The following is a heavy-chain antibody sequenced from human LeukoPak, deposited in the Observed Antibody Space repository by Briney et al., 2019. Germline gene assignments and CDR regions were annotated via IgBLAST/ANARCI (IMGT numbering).Heavy chain of an antibody. V-gene: IGHV1-2*02. CDR2: INPNSGGT. D-gene: IGHD1-26*01. J-gene: IGHJ4*02. CDR3: ASSNSGSYWFYSDY. Sequence: GASVKVSCKASGYTFTGYYMHWVRQAPGQGLEWMGWINPNSGGTNYAQKFQGRVTMTRDTSISTAYMELSRLRSDDTAVYYCASSNSGSYWFYSDYWGQGTLVTVSS. CDR1: GYTFTGYY.